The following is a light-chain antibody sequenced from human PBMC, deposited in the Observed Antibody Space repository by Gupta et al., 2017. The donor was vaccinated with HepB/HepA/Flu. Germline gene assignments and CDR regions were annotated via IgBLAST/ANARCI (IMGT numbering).Light chain of an antibody. J-gene: IGKJ2*04. CDR1: QSISSY. V-gene: IGKV1-39*01. Sequence: DIQMTQSPSSLSASVGDRVTITCRASQSISSYLNWYQQKPGKAPKLLIYAASSLQSGVPSRFSGSGSGTDFTLTISSLQPADFATYYCQQSYSTPCSFGQGTKLEIK. CDR3: QQSYSTPCS. CDR2: AAS.